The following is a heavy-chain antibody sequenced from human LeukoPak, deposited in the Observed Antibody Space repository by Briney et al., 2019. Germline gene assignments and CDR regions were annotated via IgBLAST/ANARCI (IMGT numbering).Heavy chain of an antibody. Sequence: GASVKVSCTASGYTFTGYYMHWVRQAPGQGLEWMGWINPNSGGTNYAQKFQGRVTMTRDTSISTAYMELSRLRSDDTAVYYCVRWLLPRRYFDYWGQGTLVTVSS. D-gene: IGHD3-22*01. J-gene: IGHJ4*02. CDR1: GYTFTGYY. V-gene: IGHV1-2*02. CDR3: VRWLLPRRYFDY. CDR2: INPNSGGT.